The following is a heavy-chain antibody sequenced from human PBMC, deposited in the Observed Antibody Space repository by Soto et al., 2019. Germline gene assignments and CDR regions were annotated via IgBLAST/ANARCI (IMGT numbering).Heavy chain of an antibody. CDR2: ITGTGKAGGT. CDR3: ARGLFYYYGSGSPPNWFDP. D-gene: IGHD3-10*01. V-gene: IGHV3-23*01. CDR1: GFTLSSYA. Sequence: GGSLRLSCAASGFTLSSYAMSWVRQAPGKGLEWVSTITGTGKAGGTYYGESVKGRFTISRDNSDHILYLQLNSLRAEDTALYYCARGLFYYYGSGSPPNWFDPWGQGTLVTVSS. J-gene: IGHJ5*02.